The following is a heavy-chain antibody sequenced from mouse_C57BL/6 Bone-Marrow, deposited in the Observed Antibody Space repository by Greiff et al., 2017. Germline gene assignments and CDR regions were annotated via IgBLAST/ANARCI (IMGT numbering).Heavy chain of an antibody. V-gene: IGHV5-9*01. CDR1: GFTFSSYT. CDR2: ISGGGGHT. CDR3: SRQVTTVLATKYFDV. J-gene: IGHJ1*03. D-gene: IGHD1-1*01. Sequence: EVMLVESGGGLVKPGGSLKLSCAASGFTFSSYTMSWVRQTPEKRLQWVAAISGGGGHTYYPDSVKGRFTISRDNDKNILYLQMSSLRSEDTALYYCSRQVTTVLATKYFDVWGTGTTVTVSS.